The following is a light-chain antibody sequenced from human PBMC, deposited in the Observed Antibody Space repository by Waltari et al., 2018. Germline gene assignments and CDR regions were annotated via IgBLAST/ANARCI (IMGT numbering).Light chain of an antibody. CDR3: SSYAGSNNLGV. CDR2: EVS. Sequence: QSALTQPPPASGSPGPSVPLSCPGTSSDVGGYNYVPSYQQHPGKAPKLMIYEVSKRPSGVPDRFSGSKSGNTASLTVSGLQAEDEADYYCSSYAGSNNLGVFGGGTKLTVL. CDR1: SSDVGGYNY. J-gene: IGLJ3*02. V-gene: IGLV2-8*01.